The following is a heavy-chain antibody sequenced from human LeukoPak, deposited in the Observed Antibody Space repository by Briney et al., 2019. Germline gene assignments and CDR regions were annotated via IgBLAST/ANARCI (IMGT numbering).Heavy chain of an antibody. V-gene: IGHV3-21*01. D-gene: IGHD3-3*01. CDR1: GFTFSSYS. CDR2: ISSSSSYI. Sequence: PGESLRLSCAASGFTFSSYSMNWVRQAPGKGLEWVSSISSSSSYIYYADSVKGRFTISRDNAKNSLYLQMNSLRAEDTAVYYCARDRGPYYDFWSGYPRDAFDIWGQGTMVTVSS. J-gene: IGHJ3*02. CDR3: ARDRGPYYDFWSGYPRDAFDI.